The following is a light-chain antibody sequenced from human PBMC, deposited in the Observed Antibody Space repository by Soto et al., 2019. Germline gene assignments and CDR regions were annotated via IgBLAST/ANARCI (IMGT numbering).Light chain of an antibody. CDR1: SSDVGDYNY. V-gene: IGLV2-14*01. CDR2: EVS. Sequence: QSALTQPASVSGSPGQSITISCTGTSSDVGDYNYVSWYQQHPGKAPKLMIYEVSNRPSGISNRFSGSKSDNTASLTISGLQADDEADYYCSSYTSSSTVVFGGGTKLTVL. CDR3: SSYTSSSTVV. J-gene: IGLJ2*01.